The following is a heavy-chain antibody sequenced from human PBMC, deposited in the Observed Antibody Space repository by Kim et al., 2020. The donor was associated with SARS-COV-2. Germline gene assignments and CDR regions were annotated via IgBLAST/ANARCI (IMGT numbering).Heavy chain of an antibody. V-gene: IGHV3-74*01. Sequence: TSYADAGKGRSAISRDNAKNTLYLQLNSLRDEDRAVYYCARANYRGMDVWGQGTTVTVSS. J-gene: IGHJ6*02. CDR3: ARANYRGMDV. CDR2: T.